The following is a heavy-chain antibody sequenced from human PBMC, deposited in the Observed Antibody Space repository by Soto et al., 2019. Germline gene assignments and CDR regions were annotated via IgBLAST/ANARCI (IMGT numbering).Heavy chain of an antibody. Sequence: PSETLSLTCTVSGGSISSYYWSWIRQPPGKGLEWIGYISYSGSTNYNPSLKSRVTISVDTSKNQFSLKVRSVTAADTAVYYCARWPNWFDPWGQGTLVTVSS. CDR1: GGSISSYY. J-gene: IGHJ5*02. CDR3: ARWPNWFDP. V-gene: IGHV4-59*01. CDR2: ISYSGST.